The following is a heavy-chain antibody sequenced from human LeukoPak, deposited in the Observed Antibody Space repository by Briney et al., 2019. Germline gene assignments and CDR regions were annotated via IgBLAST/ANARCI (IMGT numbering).Heavy chain of an antibody. V-gene: IGHV3-74*01. CDR1: GFTFTNYW. D-gene: IGHD6-19*01. CDR2: INPDGTNT. Sequence: GGSLRLSCTISGFTFTNYWMNWVRQAPGKGLVWVSRINPDGTNTKYADSVKGRFTIFRDNTKNTLYLQMTSLRPEDTAVYYCARDLYGSGDYWGQGTLVTVSS. CDR3: ARDLYGSGDY. J-gene: IGHJ4*02.